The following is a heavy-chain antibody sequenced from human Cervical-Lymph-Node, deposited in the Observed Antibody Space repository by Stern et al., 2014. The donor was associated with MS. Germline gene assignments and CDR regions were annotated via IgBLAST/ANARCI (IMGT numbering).Heavy chain of an antibody. V-gene: IGHV3-33*01. J-gene: IGHJ4*02. CDR1: GFTFSSHG. Sequence: QVQLVESGGGVVQPGRSLGLSCAASGFTFSSHGMHWVRQAPGQGLEWVAVIWYTSSNKYYADADKGRFTISRDNSKNTLYLQMNSLRAEDTAVYYCARDRYSSGWYGDFDFWGQGTLVTVSS. CDR2: IWYTSSNK. D-gene: IGHD6-19*01. CDR3: ARDRYSSGWYGDFDF.